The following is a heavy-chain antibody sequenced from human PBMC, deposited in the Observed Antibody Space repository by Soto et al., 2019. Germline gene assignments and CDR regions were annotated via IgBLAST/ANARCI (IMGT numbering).Heavy chain of an antibody. CDR3: ARTAAAGKYYYGMDV. J-gene: IGHJ6*02. D-gene: IGHD6-13*01. CDR2: IYPGDSDT. Sequence: PXASVKISCKGSEYSFTSYWLAWVRQMPGKGLECMGIIYPGDSDTRYSPSFQGQVTISADKSISTAYLQWSSLKASDTAMYYCARTAAAGKYYYGMDVWGQGTTVTVS. V-gene: IGHV5-51*01. CDR1: EYSFTSYW.